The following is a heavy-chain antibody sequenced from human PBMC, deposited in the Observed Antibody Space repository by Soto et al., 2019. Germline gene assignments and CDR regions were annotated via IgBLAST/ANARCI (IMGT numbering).Heavy chain of an antibody. CDR3: AKHIEKWASYYYGMDV. CDR2: ISWNGRSI. J-gene: IGHJ6*02. D-gene: IGHD1-26*01. Sequence: GGSLRLSCAASGFTFGDYAMYWVRQVPGKGLEWVSGISWNGRSIGYADSVEGRFTISRDNAKNSLYLQMNSLRVEDTALYYCAKHIEKWASYYYGMDVWGQGTTVTVSS. V-gene: IGHV3-9*01. CDR1: GFTFGDYA.